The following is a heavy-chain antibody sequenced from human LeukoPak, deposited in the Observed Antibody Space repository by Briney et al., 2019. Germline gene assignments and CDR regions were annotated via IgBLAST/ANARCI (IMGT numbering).Heavy chain of an antibody. D-gene: IGHD3-10*01. CDR2: IIPIFGTA. V-gene: IGHV1-69*06. J-gene: IGHJ4*02. CDR1: GGTFSDYA. CDR3: ASFSGGSGSSGLYYFDY. Sequence: GASVKVSCKASGGTFSDYAITWGRQAPGQGLEWMGRIIPIFGTANYAQKFQGRVTITADKSTSTAYMELSSLRSEDTAVYYCASFSGGSGSSGLYYFDYWGQGTLVTVSS.